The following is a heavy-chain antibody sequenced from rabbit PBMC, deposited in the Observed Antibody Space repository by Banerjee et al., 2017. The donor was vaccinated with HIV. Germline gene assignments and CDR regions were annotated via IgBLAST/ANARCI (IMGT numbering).Heavy chain of an antibody. CDR2: IYAGGSGST. V-gene: IGHV1S40*01. CDR1: GFSLSNYV. Sequence: QSVEESGGDLVKPGGTLTLTCTVSGFSLSNYVVNWVRQAPGKGLEWIGDIYAGGSGSTYYASWAKGRFTISKTSSTAVTLQMTSLTAADTATYFCARDLAGVIGWNFGLWGQGTLVTVS. D-gene: IGHD4-1*01. CDR3: ARDLAGVIGWNFGL. J-gene: IGHJ4*01.